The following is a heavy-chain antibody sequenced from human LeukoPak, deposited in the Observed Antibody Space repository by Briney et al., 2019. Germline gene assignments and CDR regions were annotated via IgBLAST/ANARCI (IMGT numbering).Heavy chain of an antibody. J-gene: IGHJ5*02. D-gene: IGHD6-13*01. Sequence: ASVKVSCKASGFTFSSYYMHWVRQAPGQGLEWMGIINPSGDTTSHAQTFQGRVTMTRDTSTSTVYMEVSSLRSEDTAVYYCARDNSDTVKGDYSSTSYWWFDPWGQGTLVTVSS. CDR1: GFTFSSYY. CDR3: ARDNSDTVKGDYSSTSYWWFDP. CDR2: INPSGDTT. V-gene: IGHV1-46*01.